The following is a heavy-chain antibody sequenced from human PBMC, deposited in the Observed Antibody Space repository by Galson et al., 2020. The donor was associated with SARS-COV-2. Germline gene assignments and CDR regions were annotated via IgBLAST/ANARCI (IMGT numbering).Heavy chain of an antibody. Sequence: GGSLRLSCAASGFTFSHYDIHWVRQAPGKGLEWVAAISSDGSNKYYADSEKRRFTISRDNSKNTLYLQMNSLRAEDTAFYYCAKGNAGGSGSYAMFIGSVDYDYYMDVWGKGTTVTISS. V-gene: IGHV3-30*18. CDR2: ISSDGSNK. CDR3: AKGNAGGSGSYAMFIGSVDYDYYMDV. D-gene: IGHD3-10*01. J-gene: IGHJ6*03. CDR1: GFTFSHYD.